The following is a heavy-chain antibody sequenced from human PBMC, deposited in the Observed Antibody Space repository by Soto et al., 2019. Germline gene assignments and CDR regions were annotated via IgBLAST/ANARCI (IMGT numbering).Heavy chain of an antibody. J-gene: IGHJ4*02. CDR2: IKSRTDGGTT. D-gene: IGHD3-22*01. Sequence: EVQLVESGGGLVKPGGSLRLSCAVSGLTFSNAWMTWVRQAPGKGLEWVGRIKSRTDGGTTDFAAPVTGRFTISGDDSKNTLYLQMNSLKTEATAVYYCTTQYYYDSSGSFLSWGQGTLVTVAS. CDR1: GLTFSNAW. V-gene: IGHV3-15*01. CDR3: TTQYYYDSSGSFLS.